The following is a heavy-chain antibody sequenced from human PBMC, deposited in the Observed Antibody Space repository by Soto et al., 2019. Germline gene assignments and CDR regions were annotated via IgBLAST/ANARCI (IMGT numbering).Heavy chain of an antibody. CDR1: GYTFTGYY. Sequence: ASVKVSCKASGYTFTGYYMHWVRQAPGQGLEWMGWINPKSGGTDYAQKFQGRVTMTRDTSSSSAYMELSSLRSDDTAVYYCAKANSGDDDEFDYWGQGTQATVSS. CDR2: INPKSGGT. D-gene: IGHD5-12*01. V-gene: IGHV1-2*02. J-gene: IGHJ4*02. CDR3: AKANSGDDDEFDY.